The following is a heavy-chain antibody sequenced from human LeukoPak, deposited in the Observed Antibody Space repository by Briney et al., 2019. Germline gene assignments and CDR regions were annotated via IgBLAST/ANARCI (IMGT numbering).Heavy chain of an antibody. CDR3: AKARGTSGWFFDY. D-gene: IGHD6-19*01. CDR2: IGGGSGYT. Sequence: GGSLRLSCAASGLIFSNYAMNWVRQTPGKGLEWVSAIGGGSGYTYDTDSVKGRLTISRDNAKNTMYLQMNSLRAEDTAIYYCAKARGTSGWFFDYWGQGTLVTVSS. J-gene: IGHJ4*02. V-gene: IGHV3-23*01. CDR1: GLIFSNYA.